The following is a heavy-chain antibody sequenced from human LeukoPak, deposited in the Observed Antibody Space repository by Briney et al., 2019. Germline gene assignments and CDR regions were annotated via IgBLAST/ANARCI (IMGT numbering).Heavy chain of an antibody. CDR3: AGSEHF. J-gene: IGHJ6*04. V-gene: IGHV4-34*01. CDR2: INHSGST. Sequence: SETLSLTCAVYGGSFSGYYWSWIRQPPGKGLEWIGEINHSGSTNYNPSLKSRVTISVDTSKNQFSLKLSSVTAADTAVYYCAGSEHFWGKGTTVTISS. CDR1: GGSFSGYY.